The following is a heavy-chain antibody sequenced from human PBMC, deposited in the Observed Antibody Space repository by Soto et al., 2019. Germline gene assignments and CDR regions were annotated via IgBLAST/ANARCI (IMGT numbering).Heavy chain of an antibody. CDR1: GFTFSTYA. D-gene: IGHD2-15*01. V-gene: IGHV3-23*01. CDR2: ISGSGGGT. J-gene: IGHJ6*04. CDR3: VKLRRQPPFHSDSLYV. Sequence: GGSLRLSCAASGFTFSTYAMTWVRQAPEKGLEWVSAISGSGGGTYYADSVKGRFTISRYNSKNTLFLHMNSLRVDDTALYYCVKLRRQPPFHSDSLYVWGKGTTVTVSS.